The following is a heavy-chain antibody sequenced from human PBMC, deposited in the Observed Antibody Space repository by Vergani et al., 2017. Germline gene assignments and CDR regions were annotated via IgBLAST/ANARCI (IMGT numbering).Heavy chain of an antibody. D-gene: IGHD5-12*01. CDR2: ISGSGGST. J-gene: IGHJ6*02. V-gene: IGHV3-23*01. CDR3: ARANPRNSGYDYLYYYHGMDV. CDR1: GFTFNHYA. Sequence: EVQLLESGGDLVQPGGSLRLSCAASGFTFNHYAMNWVRQAPGKGLEWVSGISGSGGSTYYAGSVKGRFTISRDSSKNTLYLQMNSLSTGDTAVYYCARANPRNSGYDYLYYYHGMDVWGHGTTVAVSS.